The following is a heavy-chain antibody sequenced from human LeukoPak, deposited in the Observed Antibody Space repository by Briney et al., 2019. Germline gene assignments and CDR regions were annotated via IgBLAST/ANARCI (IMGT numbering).Heavy chain of an antibody. Sequence: TGGSLRLSCAASGFTFSSYSMNWVRQAPGEGLEWVSSISSSSSYIYYADSVKGRFTISRDNAKNSLYLQMNSLRAEDTAVYYCAKCSSTSCYRYYYGMDVWGQGTTVTVSS. D-gene: IGHD2-2*01. CDR3: AKCSSTSCYRYYYGMDV. J-gene: IGHJ6*02. V-gene: IGHV3-21*01. CDR1: GFTFSSYS. CDR2: ISSSSSYI.